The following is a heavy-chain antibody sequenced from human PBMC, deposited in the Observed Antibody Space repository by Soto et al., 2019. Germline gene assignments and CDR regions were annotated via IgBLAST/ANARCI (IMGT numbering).Heavy chain of an antibody. J-gene: IGHJ4*02. D-gene: IGHD4-17*01. CDR3: AKSGTTVTTLSYFDY. CDR1: GFTFSSYA. Sequence: GGSLRLSCAASGFTFSSYAMSWVRQAPGKGLEWVSCISASGDSTYYADSVKGRFTISRDNSKNTLYLQMNSLRAEDTAVHYCAKSGTTVTTLSYFDYWGQGTLVTVSS. V-gene: IGHV3-23*01. CDR2: ISASGDST.